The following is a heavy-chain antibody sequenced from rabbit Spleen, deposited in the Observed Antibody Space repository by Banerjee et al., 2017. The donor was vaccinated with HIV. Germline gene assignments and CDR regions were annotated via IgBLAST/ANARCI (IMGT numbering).Heavy chain of an antibody. D-gene: IGHD8-1*01. J-gene: IGHJ4*01. V-gene: IGHV1S7*01. CDR1: GFTLSSYY. CDR3: ARDGAGGSYFAL. Sequence: QLKESRGGLVQPGGSLKLSCTASGFTLSSYYMNWVRQAPGKGLEWIGYIDPVFGITYYANWVNGRFSISRENAQNTVFLQMTSLTAADTATYFCARDGAGGSYFALWGPGTLVTVS. CDR2: IDPVFGIT.